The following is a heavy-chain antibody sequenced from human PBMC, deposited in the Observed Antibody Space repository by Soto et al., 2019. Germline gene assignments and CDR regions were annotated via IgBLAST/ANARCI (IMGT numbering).Heavy chain of an antibody. Sequence: QLQLQESGSGLVKPSQTLSLTCAVSGGSISSGGYSWGWIRQPPGKGLEWIGYIYHSGSTYYNPSLKSRVTISVDRSKNQFSLKLSSVTAADTAVYYCARGSLGYSYGLPDYWGQGTLVTVSS. CDR1: GGSISSGGYS. V-gene: IGHV4-30-2*01. CDR3: ARGSLGYSYGLPDY. D-gene: IGHD5-18*01. J-gene: IGHJ4*02. CDR2: IYHSGST.